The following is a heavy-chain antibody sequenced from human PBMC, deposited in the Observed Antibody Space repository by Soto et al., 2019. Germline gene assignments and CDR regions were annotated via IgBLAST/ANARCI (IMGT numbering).Heavy chain of an antibody. CDR1: GGSFSGYY. CDR3: ARAHGDYVSDWFDP. Sequence: SETLSLTCAVYGGSFSGYYWSWIRQPPGKGLEWIGEINHSGSTNYNPSLKSRVTISVDTSKNQFSLKLSSVTAADTAVYYCARAHGDYVSDWFDPWGQGTLVTVAS. J-gene: IGHJ5*02. V-gene: IGHV4-34*01. D-gene: IGHD4-17*01. CDR2: INHSGST.